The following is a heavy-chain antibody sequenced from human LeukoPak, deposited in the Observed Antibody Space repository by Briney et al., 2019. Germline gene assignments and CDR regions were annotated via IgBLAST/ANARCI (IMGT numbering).Heavy chain of an antibody. V-gene: IGHV4-59*01. CDR2: ISNNGGT. CDR1: GGSFNNDY. D-gene: IGHD1-7*01. CDR3: VRDRGQNLHYYIDV. Sequence: SETLSLTCSVSGGSFNNDYWSWIRQTPGKGLEWIGYISNNGGTIYNPSLKTRVTISVDTSKNQFFLKLASVTAADTAVYFCVRDRGQNLHYYIDVWGKGTTVTVSS. J-gene: IGHJ6*03.